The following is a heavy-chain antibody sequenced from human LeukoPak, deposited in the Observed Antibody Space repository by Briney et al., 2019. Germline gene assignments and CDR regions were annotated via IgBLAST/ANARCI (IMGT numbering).Heavy chain of an antibody. CDR3: ARDATTEPGTVYMDV. CDR2: ISTSGSII. V-gene: IGHV3-48*03. J-gene: IGHJ6*03. D-gene: IGHD6-13*01. Sequence: GGSLRLSCAASGFTFSSYAMHWVRQAPGKGLEWILHISTSGSIIPYADSVKGRFTISRDNAKNSLYLQMNSLRAEDTALYFCARDATTEPGTVYMDVWGKGTTVTISS. CDR1: GFTFSSYA.